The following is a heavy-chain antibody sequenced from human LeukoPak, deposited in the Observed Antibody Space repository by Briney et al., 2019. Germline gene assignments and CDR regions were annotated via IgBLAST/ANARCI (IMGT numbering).Heavy chain of an antibody. CDR3: ASFYGYRRKDWFDP. CDR1: GFTFSSCG. J-gene: IGHJ5*02. V-gene: IGHV3-33*01. Sequence: PGGSLRLSCAASGFTFSSCGMHWVRQAPGKGLEWVAVIWYDGSNKYYADSVKGRFTISRDNSKNTLYLQMNSLRDEDTAVYYCASFYGYRRKDWFDPWGQGTLVTVSS. CDR2: IWYDGSNK. D-gene: IGHD3-16*02.